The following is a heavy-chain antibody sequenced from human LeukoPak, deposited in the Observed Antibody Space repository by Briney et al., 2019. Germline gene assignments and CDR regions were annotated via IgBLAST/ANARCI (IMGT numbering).Heavy chain of an antibody. Sequence: GASVKVSCKASGYTFTSYGISWVRQAPGQGLEWMGWISAYNGNTNCAQKLQGRVTMTTDTSTSTAYMELRSLRSDDTAVYYRASSLDDYGDDAFDIWGQGTMVTVSS. V-gene: IGHV1-18*01. CDR1: GYTFTSYG. CDR2: ISAYNGNT. D-gene: IGHD4-17*01. CDR3: ASSLDDYGDDAFDI. J-gene: IGHJ3*02.